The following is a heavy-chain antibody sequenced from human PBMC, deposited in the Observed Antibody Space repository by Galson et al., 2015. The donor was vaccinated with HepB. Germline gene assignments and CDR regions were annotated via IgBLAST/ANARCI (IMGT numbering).Heavy chain of an antibody. D-gene: IGHD4-17*01. CDR2: ITWNSGSI. J-gene: IGHJ4*02. V-gene: IGHV3-9*01. CDR3: AKVMTTVTTSPYFDY. Sequence: SLRLSCAASGFTFDDYAMHWVRQAPGKGLEWVSCITWNSGSIAYADSVKGRFTISRDNAKNSLYLQMNSLRAEDTALYYCAKVMTTVTTSPYFDYWGQGTLVTVSS. CDR1: GFTFDDYA.